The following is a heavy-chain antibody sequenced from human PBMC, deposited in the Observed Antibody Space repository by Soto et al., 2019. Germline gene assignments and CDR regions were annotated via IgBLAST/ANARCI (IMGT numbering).Heavy chain of an antibody. CDR1: GGSISSYY. Sequence: PSETLSLTCTVSGGSISSYYWSWIRQPPGKGLEWIGYIYYSGSTNYNPSLKSRVTISVDTSKNQFSLKLSSVTAADTAVYYCARDRGPDYGSGPYYYYYYMDVWGKGTTVTVSS. CDR2: IYYSGST. D-gene: IGHD3-10*01. CDR3: ARDRGPDYGSGPYYYYYYMDV. J-gene: IGHJ6*03. V-gene: IGHV4-59*01.